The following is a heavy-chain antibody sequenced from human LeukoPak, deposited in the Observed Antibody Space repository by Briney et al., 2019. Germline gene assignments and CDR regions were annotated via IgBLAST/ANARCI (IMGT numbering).Heavy chain of an antibody. CDR2: IKSKTDGGTT. J-gene: IGHJ4*02. V-gene: IGHV3-15*01. CDR1: GFTFSNAW. Sequence: GGSLRLSCAASGFTFSNAWMSWVRQAPGKGLEWVGRIKSKTDGGTTDYAAPVKGRFTISRDDSKNTLYLQMNSLKTEDTAVYYCTTRGFWKWEQLTSLPLDYWGQGTLVTVSS. CDR3: TTRGFWKWEQLTSLPLDY. D-gene: IGHD1-26*01.